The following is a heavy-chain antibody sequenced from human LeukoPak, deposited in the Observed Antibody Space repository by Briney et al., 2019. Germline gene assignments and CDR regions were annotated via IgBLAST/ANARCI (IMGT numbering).Heavy chain of an antibody. CDR1: GFTFSSYA. Sequence: GGSLRLSCAASGFTFSSYAMSWVRQAPWKGLEWVSAISGSGGSRYYAESVKGRFTISRDNPKNALYLQMNSLRAEDTAVYYCAKVFEGYCSSTSCHTFYYYYMDVWGKGTTVTVSS. CDR2: ISGSGGSR. J-gene: IGHJ6*03. CDR3: AKVFEGYCSSTSCHTFYYYYMDV. V-gene: IGHV3-23*01. D-gene: IGHD2-2*02.